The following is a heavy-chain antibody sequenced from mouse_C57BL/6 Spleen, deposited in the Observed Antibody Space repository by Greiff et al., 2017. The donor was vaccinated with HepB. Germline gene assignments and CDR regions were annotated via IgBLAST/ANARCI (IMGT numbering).Heavy chain of an antibody. CDR3: VRQRDYDGEAWFAY. CDR2: IRSKSNNYAT. CDR1: GFSFNTYA. J-gene: IGHJ3*01. V-gene: IGHV10-1*01. D-gene: IGHD2-4*01. Sequence: EVKLLESGGGLVQPKGSLKLSCAASGFSFNTYAMNWVRQAPGKGLEWVARIRSKSNNYATYYADSVKDRFTISRDDSESMLYLQMNNLKTEDTAMYYCVRQRDYDGEAWFAYWGQGTLVTVSA.